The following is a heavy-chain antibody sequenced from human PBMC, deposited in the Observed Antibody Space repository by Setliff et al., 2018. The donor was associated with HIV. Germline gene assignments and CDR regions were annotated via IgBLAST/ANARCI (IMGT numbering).Heavy chain of an antibody. J-gene: IGHJ4*02. CDR1: GYSISSGFY. CDR3: ARHGLAGATVDY. D-gene: IGHD1-26*01. Sequence: PSETLSLTCTVSGYSISSGFYWGWIRQPPGKGLEWIGSIYHSGNTYYIPSLQSRVTISVDPSKNQILLRLSSVTAADTAVYYCARHGLAGATVDYWGQGTLVTVSS. V-gene: IGHV4-38-2*02. CDR2: IYHSGNT.